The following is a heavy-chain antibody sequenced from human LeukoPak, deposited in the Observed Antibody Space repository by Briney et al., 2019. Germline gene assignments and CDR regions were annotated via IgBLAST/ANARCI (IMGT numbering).Heavy chain of an antibody. V-gene: IGHV3-43*01. J-gene: IGHJ4*02. CDR2: ISWEGDTT. Sequence: PGGSLRLSCAASGFTFYDYAMHWVRQAPGKGLEWGSLISWEGDTTYYADSVRGRFTISRDNSKNSLYLQMNSLRTEDTAFYYCTRDTDYGSATNYFDYWGQGTLVSVSS. D-gene: IGHD3-10*01. CDR3: TRDTDYGSATNYFDY. CDR1: GFTFYDYA.